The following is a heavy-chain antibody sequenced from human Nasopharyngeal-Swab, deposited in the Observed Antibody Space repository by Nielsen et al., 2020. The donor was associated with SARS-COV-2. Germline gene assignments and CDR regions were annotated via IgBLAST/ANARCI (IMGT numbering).Heavy chain of an antibody. V-gene: IGHV1-18*01. CDR2: ISPYNSKA. Sequence: ASVKVSCKTSGTYVISWVRQAPGQGLEWVGRISPYNSKANYAQNIQGRVTMTTDTSTSTAYMELSSLRSDDTAVYYCTRDRGSGYFDSWGQGTLVIVSS. CDR3: TRDRGSGYFDS. CDR1: GTYV. D-gene: IGHD3-3*01. J-gene: IGHJ4*02.